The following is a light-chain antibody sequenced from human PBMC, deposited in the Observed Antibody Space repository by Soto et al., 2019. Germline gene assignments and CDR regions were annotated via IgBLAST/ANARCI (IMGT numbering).Light chain of an antibody. CDR2: KAS. J-gene: IGKJ1*01. CDR3: QQYNSYSQT. Sequence: TLSASVGDRVTITCRASQSVSNWLAWYQQKPGKAPKILIYKASSLESGVPSRFSGSGSGTEFTLTISSLQPDDFATYYCQQYNSYSQTFGQGTKVDIK. V-gene: IGKV1-5*03. CDR1: QSVSNW.